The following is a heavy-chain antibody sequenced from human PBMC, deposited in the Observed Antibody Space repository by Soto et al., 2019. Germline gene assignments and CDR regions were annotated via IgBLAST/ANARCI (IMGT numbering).Heavy chain of an antibody. Sequence: ASVKVSCKTSGYTFNTYGVTWVRQAPGQGLEWMGWISAYNGNTNYAQKLQGKVTMTTDTSTSTAYMELRSLRSDDTAVYYCARDYDILTGSYDWFDPWGQGTLVTVSS. CDR3: ARDYDILTGSYDWFDP. CDR1: GYTFNTYG. D-gene: IGHD3-9*01. J-gene: IGHJ5*02. V-gene: IGHV1-18*01. CDR2: ISAYNGNT.